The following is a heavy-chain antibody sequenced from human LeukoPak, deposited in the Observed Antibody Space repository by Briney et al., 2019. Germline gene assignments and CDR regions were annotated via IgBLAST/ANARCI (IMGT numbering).Heavy chain of an antibody. CDR3: AKDGREQWLVPYYFDY. V-gene: IGHV3-48*01. CDR1: GFTFSSYS. J-gene: IGHJ4*02. D-gene: IGHD6-19*01. CDR2: ISSSSSTI. Sequence: GGSLRLSCAASGFTFSSYSMNWVRQAPGKGLEWVSKISSSSSTIYYADSVKGRFTISRDNSKNTLYLQMNSLRAEDTAVYYCAKDGREQWLVPYYFDYWGQGALVTVSS.